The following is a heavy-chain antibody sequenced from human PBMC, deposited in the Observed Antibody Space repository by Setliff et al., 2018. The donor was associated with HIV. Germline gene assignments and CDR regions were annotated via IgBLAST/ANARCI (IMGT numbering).Heavy chain of an antibody. D-gene: IGHD4-17*01. V-gene: IGHV4-59*11. CDR1: GGFISNHY. CDR3: ARVETTVTSRLDY. Sequence: SETLSLTCTISGGFISNHYWNWIRQPPGKGLEWIGSTHYSGSSYYSPSLKSRVTISLDTSKNQFSLKLSSMTAADTAVYFCARVETTVTSRLDYWSQGTLVTVSS. CDR2: THYSGSS. J-gene: IGHJ4*02.